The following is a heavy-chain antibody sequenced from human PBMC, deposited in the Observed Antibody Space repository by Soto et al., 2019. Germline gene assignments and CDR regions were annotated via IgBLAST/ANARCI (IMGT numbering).Heavy chain of an antibody. CDR3: AHRPPGSSWVNYYYSGMDV. D-gene: IGHD6-13*01. J-gene: IGHJ6*02. CDR1: GFSLSTSGVG. CDR2: IYWADDK. V-gene: IGHV2-5*02. Sequence: QITLKESGPTLVKPTQTLTLTCTFSGFSLSTSGVGVGWIRQPPGKALEWLALIYWADDKRYSPSLKSRLTITKDTSKNQVVLTMTNMDPVDTATYYCAHRPPGSSWVNYYYSGMDVWGQGTTVTVSS.